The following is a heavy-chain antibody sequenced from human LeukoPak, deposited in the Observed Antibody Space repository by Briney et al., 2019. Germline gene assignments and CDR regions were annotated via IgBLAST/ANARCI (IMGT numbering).Heavy chain of an antibody. CDR1: GFTFSNAW. J-gene: IGHJ4*02. Sequence: GGSLRLSCAASGFTFSNAWMSWVRQAPGKGLEWVGRIKSKTDGGTTDYAAPVKGRFTISRDDSKNTLYLQMNSLKTEDTAVYYCTTEARDYYDSSGYSSWGQGTLVTVSS. D-gene: IGHD3-22*01. CDR3: TTEARDYYDSSGYSS. V-gene: IGHV3-15*01. CDR2: IKSKTDGGTT.